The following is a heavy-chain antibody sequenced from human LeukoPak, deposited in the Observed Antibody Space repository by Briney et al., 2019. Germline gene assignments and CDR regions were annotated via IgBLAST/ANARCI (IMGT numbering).Heavy chain of an antibody. V-gene: IGHV4-31*03. CDR1: GGSISSGGYY. J-gene: IGHJ4*02. Sequence: SQTLSLTCTVSGGSISSGGYYWSWIRQHPGKGLEWIGYIYYSGSTYYNLSLKSRVTISVDTSKNQFSLKLSSVTAADTAVYYCASTRDGYNYVDYWGQGTLVTVSS. CDR2: IYYSGST. CDR3: ASTRDGYNYVDY. D-gene: IGHD5-24*01.